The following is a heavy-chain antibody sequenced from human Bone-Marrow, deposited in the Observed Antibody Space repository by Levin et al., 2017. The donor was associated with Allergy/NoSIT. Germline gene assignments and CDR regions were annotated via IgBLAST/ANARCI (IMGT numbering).Heavy chain of an antibody. Sequence: PSETLSLTCAVSGGSISSSNWWSWVRQPPGKGLEWIGEIYHSGSTNYNPSLKSRVTISVDKSKKQFSLKLSSVTAADTAVYYCARVTVVVPAAPGDAFDYWGQGTLVTVSS. CDR3: ARVTVVVPAAPGDAFDY. CDR1: GGSISSSNW. CDR2: IYHSGST. V-gene: IGHV4-4*02. J-gene: IGHJ4*02. D-gene: IGHD2-2*01.